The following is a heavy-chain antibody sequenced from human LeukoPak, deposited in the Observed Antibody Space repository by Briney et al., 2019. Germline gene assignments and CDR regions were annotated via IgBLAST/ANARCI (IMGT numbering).Heavy chain of an antibody. CDR1: GLTVSRNA. J-gene: IGHJ4*02. CDR2: FYRDGSI. V-gene: IGHV3-53*01. Sequence: GGSLRLSCAASGLTVSRNAMSWVRQAPGKGLEFISVFYRDGSIYYADSVKGRFTLSRDDSKNMLHLQMNSLRAEDTAVYYCAKDDDFDYWGQGTLVTVSS. CDR3: AKDDDFDY.